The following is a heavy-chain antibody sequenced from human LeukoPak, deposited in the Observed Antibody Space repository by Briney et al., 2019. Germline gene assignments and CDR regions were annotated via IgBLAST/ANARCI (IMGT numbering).Heavy chain of an antibody. J-gene: IGHJ4*02. CDR2: IYYSGST. CDR3: AREATGTTWLGY. D-gene: IGHD1-1*01. CDR1: GGSISSGGYY. V-gene: IGHV4-31*03. Sequence: SSETLSLTCTVSGGSISSGGYYWSWIRQHPGKGLEWIEYIYYSGSTYYNPSLKSRVTISVDTSKNQFSLKLSSVTAADTAVYYCAREATGTTWLGYWGQGTLVTVSS.